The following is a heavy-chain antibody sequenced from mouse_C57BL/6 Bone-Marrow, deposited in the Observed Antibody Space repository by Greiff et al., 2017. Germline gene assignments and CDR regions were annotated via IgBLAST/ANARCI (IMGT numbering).Heavy chain of an antibody. D-gene: IGHD2-5*01. CDR1: GYTFTSYW. CDR2: IHPNSGST. CDR3: ARRDSNYLFAY. Sequence: QVPLQQPGAELVKPGASVKLSCKASGYTFTSYWMHWVKQRPGQGLEWIGMIHPNSGSTNYNEKFKSKATLTVDKSSSTAYMQLSRLTSEDSAVYYCARRDSNYLFAYWGQGTLVTVSA. J-gene: IGHJ3*01. V-gene: IGHV1-64*01.